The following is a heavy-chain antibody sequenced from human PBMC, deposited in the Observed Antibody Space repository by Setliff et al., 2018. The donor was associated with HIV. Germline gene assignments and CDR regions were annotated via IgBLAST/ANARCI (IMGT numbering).Heavy chain of an antibody. CDR1: GGSISSSSYY. V-gene: IGHV4-39*07. CDR2: IYYSGST. D-gene: IGHD3-10*01. J-gene: IGHJ6*02. Sequence: SETLSLTCTVSGGSISSSSYYWGWIRQPPGKGLEWIGSIYYSGSTYDNPSLKSRVTISVATSKNQFSLKLSSVTAADTAVYYCARVSMVRGVIHYYYYGLDVWGQGTTVTVSS. CDR3: ARVSMVRGVIHYYYYGLDV.